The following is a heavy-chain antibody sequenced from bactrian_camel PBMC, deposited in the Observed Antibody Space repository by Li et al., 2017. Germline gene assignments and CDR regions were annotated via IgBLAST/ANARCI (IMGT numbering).Heavy chain of an antibody. Sequence: HVQLVESGGGSVQAGGSLRLSCAASGYTYSTYCMGWFRQAPGKEREGVAGMSTGGGGTYYADSVKGRFTISRDNANLYLQMNSLKSDDAGMYYCAAGTGPTGAKVWGGCWYNHWGQGTQVTVS. J-gene: IGHJ4*01. V-gene: IGHV3S1*01. D-gene: IGHD3*01. CDR1: GYTYSTYC. CDR3: AAGTGPTGAKVWGGCWYNH. CDR2: MSTGGGGT.